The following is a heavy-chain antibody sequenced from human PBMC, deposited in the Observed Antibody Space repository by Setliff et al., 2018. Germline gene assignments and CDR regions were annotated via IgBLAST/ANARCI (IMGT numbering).Heavy chain of an antibody. CDR1: GFTFDDYA. CDR3: ARDATYYDFWSDYSPDAFDI. Sequence: GGSLRLSCAASGFTFDDYAMHWVRQAPGKGLEWVSGVSWNSGTSAYADSVKGRFTISRDNAKNSLYLQMNSLRAEDTATYYCARDATYYDFWSDYSPDAFDIWGQGTMVTVSS. CDR2: VSWNSGTS. V-gene: IGHV3-9*01. J-gene: IGHJ3*02. D-gene: IGHD3-3*01.